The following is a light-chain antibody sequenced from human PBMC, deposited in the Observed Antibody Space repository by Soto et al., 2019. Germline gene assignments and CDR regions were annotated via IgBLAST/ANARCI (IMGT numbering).Light chain of an antibody. V-gene: IGLV1-40*01. CDR3: QSYDRSLTGFV. CDR2: GNN. CDR1: SSNIGAGYD. Sequence: QSVLTQPPSVSGAPGQRVTISCAGSSSNIGAGYDVHWYQQFPGTAPKLLIYGNNNRPSGVPDRFSGSRSGTAASLAITGLQAEDEADYYCQSYDRSLTGFVFGTGTQLTVL. J-gene: IGLJ1*01.